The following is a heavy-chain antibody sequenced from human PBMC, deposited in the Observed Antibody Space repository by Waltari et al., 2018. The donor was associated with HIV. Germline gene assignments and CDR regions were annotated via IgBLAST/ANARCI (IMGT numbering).Heavy chain of an antibody. D-gene: IGHD6-19*01. V-gene: IGHV4-34*01. Sequence: QVQLQQWGAGLLKPSETLSLTCAVYGGSFSGYYWSWIRQPPGKRLEWIGEINHSGSTNYHPALKGRVTISVDTSQNQFSLKLSSVTAADTAVYYCARGPTIAVSHYGMDVWGQGTTVTVSS. CDR3: ARGPTIAVSHYGMDV. CDR2: INHSGST. CDR1: GGSFSGYY. J-gene: IGHJ6*02.